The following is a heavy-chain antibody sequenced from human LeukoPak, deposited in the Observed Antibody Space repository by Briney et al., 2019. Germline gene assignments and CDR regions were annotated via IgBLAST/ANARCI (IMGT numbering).Heavy chain of an antibody. CDR3: ARNKEMATIDAFDI. J-gene: IGHJ3*02. CDR1: GFTFSSYA. CDR2: ISSNGGST. V-gene: IGHV3-64*01. D-gene: IGHD5-24*01. Sequence: PGGSLRLSCAASGFTFSSYAMHWVRQAPGKGLEYVSAISSNGGSTYYANSVKGRFTISRDNSKNTLYLQMGSLRAEDMAVSYCARNKEMATIDAFDIWGQGTMVTVSS.